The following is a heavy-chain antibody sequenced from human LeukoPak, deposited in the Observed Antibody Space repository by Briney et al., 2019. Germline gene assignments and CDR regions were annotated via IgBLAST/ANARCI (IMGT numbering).Heavy chain of an antibody. D-gene: IGHD5-24*01. CDR2: ISSSSSYI. V-gene: IGHV3-21*01. CDR1: GFTFSNYD. J-gene: IGHJ4*02. Sequence: GGSLRLSCAASGFTFSNYDMHWVRQAPGKGLEWVSAISSSSSYIYYADSIKGRFTISRDNAENSLYLQMNSPRAVDTAVYFCARGEEKATITALDSWGQGTLVTVSS. CDR3: ARGEEKATITALDS.